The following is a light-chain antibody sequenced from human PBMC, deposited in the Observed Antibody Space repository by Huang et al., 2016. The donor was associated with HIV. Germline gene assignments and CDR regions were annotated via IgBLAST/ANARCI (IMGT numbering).Light chain of an antibody. CDR2: AAS. J-gene: IGKJ4*01. CDR3: QQYFTTPLA. V-gene: IGKV1-NL1*01. CDR1: QAISNS. Sequence: IQMTQSPSSLSASVGDRVTITCRASQAISNSLVWYQQKPGKAPKRLLFAASRLDSGVPSRFRGSGSGTDYTLTISSLQPEDFATYYCQQYFTTPLAFGGGTKVEIK.